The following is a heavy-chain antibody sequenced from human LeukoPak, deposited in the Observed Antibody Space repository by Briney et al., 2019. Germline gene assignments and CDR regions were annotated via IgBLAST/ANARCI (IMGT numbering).Heavy chain of an antibody. J-gene: IGHJ4*02. CDR1: GFTFSNYA. V-gene: IGHV3-23*01. CDR3: AKGTRLSCSGAACYEFDF. CDR2: ITGTGRDT. D-gene: IGHD2-2*01. Sequence: GGSLRLSCGASGFTFSNYAINWVRQAPGKRLEWVSSITGTGRDTFYADSVKGRVTISRDNSRNTVYLQMNSLRAEDTALYYCAKGTRLSCSGAACYEFDFWGRGTLVSVSS.